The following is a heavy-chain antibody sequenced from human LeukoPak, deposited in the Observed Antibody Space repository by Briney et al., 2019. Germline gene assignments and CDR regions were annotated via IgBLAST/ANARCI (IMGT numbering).Heavy chain of an antibody. Sequence: GGSLRLSCAASGFTFSSYGMHCVRQAPGKGLEWVAVISYDGRNKYSADSVKGRFTISRDNSKNTLYLQMNTLGAEDTAVYYCAKTGYPPYYYGMDVWGQGTTVTVSS. CDR1: GFTFSSYG. J-gene: IGHJ6*02. CDR2: ISYDGRNK. CDR3: AKTGYPPYYYGMDV. V-gene: IGHV3-30*18. D-gene: IGHD3-9*01.